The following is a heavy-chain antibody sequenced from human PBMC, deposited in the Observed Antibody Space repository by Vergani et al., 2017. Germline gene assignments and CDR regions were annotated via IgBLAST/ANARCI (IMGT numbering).Heavy chain of an antibody. CDR2: IYYSGST. D-gene: IGHD1-26*01. V-gene: IGHV4-39*01. CDR1: GGSISSSSYY. Sequence: QLQLQESGPGLVKPSETLSLTCTVSGGSISSSSYYWGWSRQPPGKGLEWIGSIYYSGSTYYNPSLKSRVTITVDTSKNPFSLKLSSVTAADTAVYYCARLGATPSSFDYWGQGTLVTVSS. CDR3: ARLGATPSSFDY. J-gene: IGHJ4*02.